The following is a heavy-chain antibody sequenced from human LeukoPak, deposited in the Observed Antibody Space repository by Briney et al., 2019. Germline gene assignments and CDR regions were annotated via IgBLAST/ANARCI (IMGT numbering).Heavy chain of an antibody. D-gene: IGHD3-16*02. CDR2: LYYSGYTNY. CDR3: ARDLSGVLDWFDP. V-gene: IGHV4-61*01. CDR1: GGSIISGRYY. Sequence: SETLSLTCNVSGGSIISGRYYWNWLRQSPGKGLEWIGYLYYSGYTNYNYNPSLKTRVTISLDTSKNQFSLKLTSVTAADTAVYYCARDLSGVLDWFDPWGQGTLVTVSS. J-gene: IGHJ5*02.